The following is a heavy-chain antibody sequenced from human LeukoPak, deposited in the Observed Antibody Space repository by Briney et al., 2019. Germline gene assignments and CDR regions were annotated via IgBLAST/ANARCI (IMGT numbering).Heavy chain of an antibody. CDR1: GGSISSYY. CDR2: IYYSGST. Sequence: SETLSLTCTVSGGSISSYYWSWIRQPPGKGLEWIGYIYYSGSTNYNPSLKSRVTISVDTSKNQFSLKLSSVTAADTAVYYCARDPSPHRFLEWSRDPPVFDLWGRGTLVTVSS. J-gene: IGHJ2*01. V-gene: IGHV4-59*01. CDR3: ARDPSPHRFLEWSRDPPVFDL. D-gene: IGHD3-3*01.